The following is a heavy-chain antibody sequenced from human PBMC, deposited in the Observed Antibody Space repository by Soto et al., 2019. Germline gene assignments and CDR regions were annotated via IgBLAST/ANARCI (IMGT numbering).Heavy chain of an antibody. V-gene: IGHV4-39*01. D-gene: IGHD4-17*01. CDR1: GGSVPNSSYY. Sequence: PSETLSLTCTVSGGSVPNSSYYWGWIRQSPGKGLEWIGSVYYIGRSYSKSSVQRRVTISVDTCKSRFSLSLNSVTASDTAVYFCVSQRTTVPTQAYCDYWAPGALVTFS. CDR3: VSQRTTVPTQAYCDY. CDR2: VYYIGRS. J-gene: IGHJ4*02.